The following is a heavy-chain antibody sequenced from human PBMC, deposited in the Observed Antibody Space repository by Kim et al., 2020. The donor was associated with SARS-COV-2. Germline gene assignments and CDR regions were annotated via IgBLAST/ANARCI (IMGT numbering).Heavy chain of an antibody. D-gene: IGHD2-2*02. CDR3: ARDTVVPAAIYYYYGMDV. J-gene: IGHJ6*02. V-gene: IGHV1-3*01. Sequence: QGRVTITRDTSASTAYMELSSLRSEDTAVYYCARDTVVPAAIYYYYGMDVWGQGTTVTVSS.